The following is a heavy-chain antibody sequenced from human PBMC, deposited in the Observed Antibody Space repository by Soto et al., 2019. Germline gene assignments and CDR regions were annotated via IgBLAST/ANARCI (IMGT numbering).Heavy chain of an antibody. Sequence: QLQLQKSGPGLVKPSETLSLTCTVSGGSISSSSYYWGWIRQPPGKGLAWIGSIYYSGSTYYNPSLKSRVTISVDTSKNQFSLKLSSVAAADTAVYYCARPGSRGWYYFDYWGQGTLVTVSS. CDR1: GGSISSSSYY. CDR3: ARPGSRGWYYFDY. V-gene: IGHV4-39*01. D-gene: IGHD6-19*01. J-gene: IGHJ4*02. CDR2: IYYSGST.